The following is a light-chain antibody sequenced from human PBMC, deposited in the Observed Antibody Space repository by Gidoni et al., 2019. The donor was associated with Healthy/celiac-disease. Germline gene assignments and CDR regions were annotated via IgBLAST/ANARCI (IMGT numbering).Light chain of an antibody. Sequence: SYELTQPPSVSVSPGQTASITCPGDKLGDKYACWYQQKPGQSPVLVIYQDSKRPSGIPERFSGSNSGNTATLTISGTQAMDEADYYCQAWDSSLHVVFGGGTKLTVL. CDR3: QAWDSSLHVV. V-gene: IGLV3-1*01. CDR1: KLGDKY. J-gene: IGLJ2*01. CDR2: QDS.